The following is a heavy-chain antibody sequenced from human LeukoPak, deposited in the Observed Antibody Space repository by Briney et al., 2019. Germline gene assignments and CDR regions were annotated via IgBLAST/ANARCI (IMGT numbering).Heavy chain of an antibody. Sequence: KPGGSLRPSCAASGFTFSSYSMNWVRQAPGKGLEWVSSISSSSSYIYYADSVKGRFTISRDNAKNSLYLQMNSLRAEDTAVYYCARAYYDFWSGYYMGDYYFDYWGQGTLVTVSS. J-gene: IGHJ4*02. CDR2: ISSSSSYI. V-gene: IGHV3-21*01. CDR1: GFTFSSYS. CDR3: ARAYYDFWSGYYMGDYYFDY. D-gene: IGHD3-3*01.